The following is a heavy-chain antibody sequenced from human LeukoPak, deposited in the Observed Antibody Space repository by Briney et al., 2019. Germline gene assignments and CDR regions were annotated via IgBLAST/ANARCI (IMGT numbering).Heavy chain of an antibody. CDR3: ARVKVLRFLEWFLDF. V-gene: IGHV4-31*03. D-gene: IGHD3-3*01. CDR1: GSFVSSDEYY. J-gene: IGHJ4*02. Sequence: SQTLSLTCTVSGSFVSSDEYYWSWVRQHPGKGLEWFGYVYYSGSSYYIPSLESRVTMSVEVSKNQFSLELRSVTAADTAVYYCARVKVLRFLEWFLDFWGQGALVTVSS. CDR2: VYYSGSS.